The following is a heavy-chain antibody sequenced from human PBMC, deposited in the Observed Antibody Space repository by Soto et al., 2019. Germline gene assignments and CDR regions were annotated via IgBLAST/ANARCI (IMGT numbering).Heavy chain of an antibody. Sequence: GGSLRLSCAASGFTFGDYSMSWVRQAPGKGLEWVGFIRSKTYGGTTQYAASVKGRFTISRDDSKSIAYLQMNSLKTEDTAVYYRTRVLGYHYDTAHIWGQGTMVTFS. CDR2: IRSKTYGGTT. CDR1: GFTFGDYS. V-gene: IGHV3-49*04. J-gene: IGHJ3*02. D-gene: IGHD3-22*01. CDR3: TRVLGYHYDTAHI.